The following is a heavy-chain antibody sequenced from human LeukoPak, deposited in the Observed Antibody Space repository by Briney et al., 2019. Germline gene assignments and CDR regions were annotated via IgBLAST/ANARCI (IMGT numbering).Heavy chain of an antibody. Sequence: PGRSLRLSCAASGFTFDDYAMHWVRQAPGKGLEWVSGISWNSGSIGYADSVKGRFTISRDNAKNSLYLQMNSLRAEDTALYYRAKDRYYGSGSYGGFDYWGQGTLVTVSS. J-gene: IGHJ4*02. CDR2: ISWNSGSI. CDR1: GFTFDDYA. V-gene: IGHV3-9*01. CDR3: AKDRYYGSGSYGGFDY. D-gene: IGHD3-10*01.